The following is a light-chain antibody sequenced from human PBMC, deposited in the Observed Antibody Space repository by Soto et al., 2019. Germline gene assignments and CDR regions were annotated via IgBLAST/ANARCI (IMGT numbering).Light chain of an antibody. V-gene: IGKV3-15*01. CDR3: QQYNNWPQT. J-gene: IGKJ1*01. CDR2: GAS. Sequence: EIVMTQSPVTLSVSPRERSTLSCRASQNISRSLAWYQQKPGQAPRLLIYGASTRATGIPARFSGSGSGTEFALTISSLQSEDFAVYYCQQYNNWPQTFGQGTKVDIK. CDR1: QNISRS.